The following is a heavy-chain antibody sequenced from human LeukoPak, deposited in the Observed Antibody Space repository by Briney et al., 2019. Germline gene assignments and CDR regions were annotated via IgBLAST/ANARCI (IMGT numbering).Heavy chain of an antibody. V-gene: IGHV3-30*18. Sequence: GRSLRLSCAASGFTFSSYGMHWVRQAPGKGLEWVAVISYDGSNKYYADSVKGRFTISRDNSKNTLYLQMNSLRAEDTAVYYCAKDLPLHYGSGNVDYWGQGTLVTVSS. CDR1: GFTFSSYG. CDR2: ISYDGSNK. D-gene: IGHD3-10*01. CDR3: AKDLPLHYGSGNVDY. J-gene: IGHJ4*02.